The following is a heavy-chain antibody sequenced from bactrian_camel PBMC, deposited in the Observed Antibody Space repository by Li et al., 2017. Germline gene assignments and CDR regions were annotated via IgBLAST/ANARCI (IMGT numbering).Heavy chain of an antibody. V-gene: IGHV3-2*01. CDR2: IYSDGSNA. CDR3: ATVHYIDAVGPEGPPT. D-gene: IGHD2*01. J-gene: IGHJ4*01. CDR1: GFTFGSYY. Sequence: HVQLVESGGGLVQPGGSLRLSCVVSGFTFGSYYMSWVRQAPGKGLEWVSSIYSDGSNAAYADSVKGRFTISTDNAKNTVYLQMNSLKSEDTALYYCATVHYIDAVGPEGPPTWGQGTQVTVS.